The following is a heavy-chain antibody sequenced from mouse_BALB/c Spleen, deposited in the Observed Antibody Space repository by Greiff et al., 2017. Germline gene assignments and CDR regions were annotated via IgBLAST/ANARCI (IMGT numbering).Heavy chain of an antibody. V-gene: IGHV1-18*01. CDR3: ARNYYYGSSYSNWYFDV. Sequence: VVKPGASVKIPCKASGYTFTDYNMDWVKQSHGKSLEWIGDINPNNGGTIYNQKFKGKATLTVDKSSSTAYMELRSLTSEDTAVYYCARNYYYGSSYSNWYFDVWGAGTTVTVSS. CDR1: GYTFTDYN. J-gene: IGHJ1*01. D-gene: IGHD1-1*01. CDR2: INPNNGGT.